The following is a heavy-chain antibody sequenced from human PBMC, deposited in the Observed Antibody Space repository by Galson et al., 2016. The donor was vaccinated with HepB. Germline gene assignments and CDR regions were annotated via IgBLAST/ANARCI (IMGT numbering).Heavy chain of an antibody. D-gene: IGHD4-17*01. CDR1: GFHFRDQD. CDR3: AQDLPDDSVEYFDVFDV. Sequence: SLRPSCAGSGFHFRDQDLNCIRPAPRLGLQRGAHIARRGDSKRLVHPTRGRFTISRDNVKKSLYLQMTNLRPEDTAVYYCAQDLPDDSVEYFDVFDVWGPGTMVTVSS. CDR2: IARRGDSK. V-gene: IGHV3-11*01. J-gene: IGHJ3*01.